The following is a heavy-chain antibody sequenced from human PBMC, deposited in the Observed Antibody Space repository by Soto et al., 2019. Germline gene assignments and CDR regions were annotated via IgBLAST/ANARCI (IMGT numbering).Heavy chain of an antibody. D-gene: IGHD2-15*01. CDR3: AKSGYCSGGSCYLSLFEY. CDR2: ISGSGGTT. V-gene: IGHV3-23*01. CDR1: GFTFSSYA. Sequence: GGSLRLSCAASGFTFSSYAMSWVRQAPGKGLAWVSAISGSGGTTYYADSVKGRFTISRDNSKNTLYLQMNSLRAEDTALYYCAKSGYCSGGSCYLSLFEYWGQGTLVTVSS. J-gene: IGHJ4*02.